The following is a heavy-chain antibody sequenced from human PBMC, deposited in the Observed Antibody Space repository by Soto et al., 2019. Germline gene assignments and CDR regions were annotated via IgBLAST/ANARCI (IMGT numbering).Heavy chain of an antibody. CDR3: VRNLASGGAYYFDY. CDR2: VRNKANSYTT. V-gene: IGHV3-72*01. CDR1: GFTFSDHY. Sequence: EVQLVESGGGLVEPGVSLRLSCAASGFTFSDHYMDWVRQAPGKWLEWIGRVRNKANSYTTEYSASVRGRFTVSRDDSNNSLYLQMNSLKPEDTAMYYCVRNLASGGAYYFDYWGQGTLVTVSS. D-gene: IGHD2-15*01. J-gene: IGHJ4*02.